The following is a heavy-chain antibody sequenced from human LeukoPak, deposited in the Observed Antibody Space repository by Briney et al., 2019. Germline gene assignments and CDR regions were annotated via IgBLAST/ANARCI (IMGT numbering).Heavy chain of an antibody. CDR1: GYTFTSYY. V-gene: IGHV1-46*01. CDR2: INPSGGST. CDR3: AREIPGIAVAANWFDP. D-gene: IGHD6-19*01. Sequence: GASVKVSCKASGYTFTSYYMHWVRQAPGQGLEWMGMINPSGGSTSYTQKFQGRVTMTRDTSTSTVYMELSGLRSEDTAVYYCAREIPGIAVAANWFDPWGQGTLVTVSS. J-gene: IGHJ5*02.